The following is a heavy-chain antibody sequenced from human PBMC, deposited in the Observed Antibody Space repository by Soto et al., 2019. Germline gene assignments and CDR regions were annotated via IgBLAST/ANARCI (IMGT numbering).Heavy chain of an antibody. CDR1: GGSVSSGSYY. V-gene: IGHV4-61*01. D-gene: IGHD2-21*01. Sequence: QVQLQESGPGLVKPSETLSLTCTVSGGSVSSGSYYWSWIRQPPGKGLEWIGYIYYSGSTNYNPSLKSRVTISVDTSKNQFSLKLSSVTATDTAVYYCAGIKYYFDYWGQGTLVTVSS. J-gene: IGHJ4*02. CDR2: IYYSGST. CDR3: AGIKYYFDY.